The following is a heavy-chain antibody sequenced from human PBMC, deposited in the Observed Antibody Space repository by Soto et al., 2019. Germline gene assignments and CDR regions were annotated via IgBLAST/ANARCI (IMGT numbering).Heavy chain of an antibody. CDR3: ARDRGYYGSGSYYKVPPEPYYYGMDV. J-gene: IGHJ6*02. CDR2: INAYNGNT. V-gene: IGHV1-18*04. Sequence: ASVKVSCKASGYTFTSYGISWVRQAPGQGLEWMGWINAYNGNTNYAQKLQGRVTMTTDTSTSTAYMELRSLRSDDTAVYYCARDRGYYGSGSYYKVPPEPYYYGMDVWGQGTTVTV. D-gene: IGHD3-10*01. CDR1: GYTFTSYG.